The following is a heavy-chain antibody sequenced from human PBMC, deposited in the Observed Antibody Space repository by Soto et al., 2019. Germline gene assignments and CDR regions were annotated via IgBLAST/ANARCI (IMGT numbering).Heavy chain of an antibody. V-gene: IGHV1-69*13. CDR3: AREMWTRSGPQNFFDY. D-gene: IGHD6-25*01. J-gene: IGHJ4*02. Sequence: ASVKVSCKASGGTFSSYAISWVRQAPGQGLEWMGGIIPIFGTANYAQKFQGRVTITADESTSTAYMELSSLRSDDTAVYYCAREMWTRSGPQNFFDYWGQGALVTVSS. CDR1: GGTFSSYA. CDR2: IIPIFGTA.